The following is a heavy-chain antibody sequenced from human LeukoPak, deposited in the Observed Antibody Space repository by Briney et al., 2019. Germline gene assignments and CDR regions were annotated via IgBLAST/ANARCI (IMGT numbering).Heavy chain of an antibody. V-gene: IGHV3-9*01. CDR3: ASLSYDSSGYVVF. J-gene: IGHJ4*02. CDR2: ISWNSGSI. D-gene: IGHD3-22*01. CDR1: GFTFDDSA. Sequence: PGRSLRLSCAASGFTFDDSAMHWVRHSPGKGLEWVSGISWNSGSIGYADSVKGRFTISRDNAKNSLYLQMNSLRAEDTAVYYCASLSYDSSGYVVFWGQGTLVTVSS.